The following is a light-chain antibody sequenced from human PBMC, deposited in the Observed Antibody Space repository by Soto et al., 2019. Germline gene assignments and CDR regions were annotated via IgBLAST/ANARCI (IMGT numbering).Light chain of an antibody. CDR1: ISDVGIYKY. V-gene: IGLV2-14*01. Sequence: QSALTHPAAVSGSPGQSVTISCTGTISDVGIYKYVSWYQQHPGKSPKLLIYEVSYPPSGVSNRCSGSKSGNTASLTISGLQAEDEADYYCTSYTTTKTLAFGGGTKVTVL. CDR3: TSYTTTKTLA. CDR2: EVS. J-gene: IGLJ2*01.